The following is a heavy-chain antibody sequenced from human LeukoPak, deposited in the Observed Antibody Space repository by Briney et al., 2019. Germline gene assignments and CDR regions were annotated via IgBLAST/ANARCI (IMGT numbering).Heavy chain of an antibody. D-gene: IGHD2-15*01. CDR2: IHNSGST. Sequence: SETLSLTCAVYGGSFSGYYWSWIRQPPGKGLEWIGSIHNSGSTYYNPSLKSRVTISVRTSKNQFSLKLSSVTAADTALYYCARLWSTYCSGGSCPHQPNYWGQGTLVTVSS. CDR3: ARLWSTYCSGGSCPHQPNY. J-gene: IGHJ4*02. V-gene: IGHV4-34*01. CDR1: GGSFSGYY.